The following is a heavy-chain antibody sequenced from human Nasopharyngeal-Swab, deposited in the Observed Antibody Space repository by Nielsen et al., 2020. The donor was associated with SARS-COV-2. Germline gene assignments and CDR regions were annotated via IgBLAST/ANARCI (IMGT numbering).Heavy chain of an antibody. CDR3: ARGLPPMDV. CDR1: GFPFSSYA. J-gene: IGHJ6*02. V-gene: IGHV3-30-3*01. CDR2: ISYDGSNK. Sequence: GGSLRLSCAASGFPFSSYAMHWVRQAPGKGLEWVAVISYDGSNKYSADPVKGRFTISRDNSKNTLYLQMNSLRAEDTAVYYCARGLPPMDVWGQGTTVTVSS.